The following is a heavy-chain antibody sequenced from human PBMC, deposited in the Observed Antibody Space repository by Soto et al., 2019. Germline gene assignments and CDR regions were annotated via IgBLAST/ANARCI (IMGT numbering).Heavy chain of an antibody. CDR2: ISTYDFNT. CDR3: ARAGYSTSWLGLLGTGAHGVEIDY. D-gene: IGHD6-13*01. V-gene: IGHV1-18*01. CDR1: GYTFSSYV. Sequence: QIQLVQSGTEVKNPGATVRVYCKPSGYTFSSYVISWVRQTPGQGLEWMGWISTYDFNTNYAQKFQGRVTMDTDTSTSTAHMDVRSLIPDDTAVYYCARAGYSTSWLGLLGTGAHGVEIDYWRQGTQVTVSS. J-gene: IGHJ4*02.